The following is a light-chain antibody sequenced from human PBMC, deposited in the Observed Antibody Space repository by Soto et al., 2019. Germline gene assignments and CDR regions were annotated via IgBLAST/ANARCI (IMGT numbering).Light chain of an antibody. CDR1: QSISIN. V-gene: IGKV3-15*01. Sequence: EIVMTQSPVTLSVSPGERATLSCRASQSISINLAWYQQKPGQAPRLLIYGASTRATGIPARFIGSGSGTEFTLTISSRQSEDLAVCYCQQYNNWPPWPFGQGTRVEIK. CDR3: QQYNNWPPWP. J-gene: IGKJ1*01. CDR2: GAS.